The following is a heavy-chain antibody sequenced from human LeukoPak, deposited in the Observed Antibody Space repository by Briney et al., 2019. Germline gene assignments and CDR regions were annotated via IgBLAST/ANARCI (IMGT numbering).Heavy chain of an antibody. CDR2: IGSVGSTI. D-gene: IGHD4-11*01. V-gene: IGHV3-48*01. CDR3: ARDNAQYGNWFDP. Sequence: GGSLRLSCAASGFTFSSYSMNWVRQAPGKWLEWVSYIGSVGSTIYYADSVKGRFTISRDNAKNSLYLQMNSLRAGDTAVYYCARDNAQYGNWFDPWGQGTLVTVSS. CDR1: GFTFSSYS. J-gene: IGHJ5*02.